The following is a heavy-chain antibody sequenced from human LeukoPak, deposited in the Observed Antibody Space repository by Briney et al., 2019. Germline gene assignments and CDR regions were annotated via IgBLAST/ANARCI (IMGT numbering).Heavy chain of an antibody. CDR3: ARAPSEIGGYYPEYFRH. D-gene: IGHD3-22*01. CDR1: GSTFSSYW. J-gene: IGHJ1*01. V-gene: IGHV3-74*01. Sequence: GGSPRLSCVASGSTFSSYWMHWVRQAPGKGLVWVSRIKSDGSTNYADSVKGRFTISRDNAKNTVSLQMNSLRAEDTGVYFCARAPSEIGGYYPEYFRHWGQGTLVTVSS. CDR2: IKSDGST.